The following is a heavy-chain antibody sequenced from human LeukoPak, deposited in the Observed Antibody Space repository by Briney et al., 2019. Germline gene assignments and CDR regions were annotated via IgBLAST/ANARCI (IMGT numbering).Heavy chain of an antibody. Sequence: LGGSLRLSCAASGFTFSSYAMSWVRQAPGKGLEWVSDISGSGISTYYADSVKGRFTISRGNSKNTLYLQMNSLRAEDTAVYYCAKDQWSFSYFDYWGQGTLVTVSS. V-gene: IGHV3-23*01. CDR2: ISGSGIST. D-gene: IGHD1-26*01. CDR1: GFTFSSYA. CDR3: AKDQWSFSYFDY. J-gene: IGHJ4*02.